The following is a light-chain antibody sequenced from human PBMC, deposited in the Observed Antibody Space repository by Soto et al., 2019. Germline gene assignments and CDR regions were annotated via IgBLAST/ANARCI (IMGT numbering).Light chain of an antibody. CDR2: GAS. Sequence: ERVLTQSPDPLTLTHGERATLSSSASQSVSSSHLAWYQQKPGQAPRLLIYGASSRATGIADRFSGSGSGTDFTLTISRLEPEDFALYYCQQYGYSPITFGQGTRLEIK. V-gene: IGKV3-20*01. CDR1: QSVSSSH. J-gene: IGKJ5*01. CDR3: QQYGYSPIT.